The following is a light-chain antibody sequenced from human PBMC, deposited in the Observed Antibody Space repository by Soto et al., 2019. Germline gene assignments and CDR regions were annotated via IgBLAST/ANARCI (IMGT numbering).Light chain of an antibody. CDR1: SGHSSYA. CDR2: LNSDGSH. J-gene: IGLJ3*02. V-gene: IGLV4-69*01. CDR3: QSWGTGIWV. Sequence: QPVLTQSPSASASLGASVKLTCTLSSGHSSYAIALHQQQPEKGPRYLMKLNSDGSHSKGDGIPDRFSGYSSGADRLLTISSLPSEDEADYYCQSWGTGIWVFGGGTKLTVL.